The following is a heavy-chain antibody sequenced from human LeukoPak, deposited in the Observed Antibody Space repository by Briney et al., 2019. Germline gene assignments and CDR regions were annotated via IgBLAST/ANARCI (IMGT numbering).Heavy chain of an antibody. CDR1: RFGFSNYW. J-gene: IGHJ4*02. Sequence: GGSLRLSCAASRFGFSNYWMTWARQAPGKGLEWVANTNQDGSQKNYLDSVRGRFTISRDNAKSSLYLQMNSLRVDDTAVYFCLGSASYTHWGQGTLVTVSS. CDR3: LGSASYTH. V-gene: IGHV3-7*01. D-gene: IGHD3-10*01. CDR2: TNQDGSQK.